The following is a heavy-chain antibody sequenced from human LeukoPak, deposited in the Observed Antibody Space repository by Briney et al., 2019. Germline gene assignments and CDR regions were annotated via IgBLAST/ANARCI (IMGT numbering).Heavy chain of an antibody. CDR3: AREKDGPFDY. CDR2: IIPIFGTA. CDR1: GGTFSSYA. V-gene: IGHV1-69*13. Sequence: ASVKVSCKASGGTFSSYAISWVRQAPGQGLEWMGGIIPIFGTANYAQKFQGRVTITADESTSTAYMELSSLRSEDTAVYDCAREKDGPFDYWGQGTLVTVSS. J-gene: IGHJ4*02. D-gene: IGHD2-15*01.